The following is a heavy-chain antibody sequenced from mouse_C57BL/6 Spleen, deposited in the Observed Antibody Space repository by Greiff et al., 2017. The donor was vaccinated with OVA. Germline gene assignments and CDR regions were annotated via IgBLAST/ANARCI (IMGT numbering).Heavy chain of an antibody. J-gene: IGHJ2*01. V-gene: IGHV1-69*01. D-gene: IGHD2-4*01. CDR1: GYTFTSYW. CDR3: ARWCDYDEGYYFDY. CDR2: IDPSDSYT. Sequence: QVQLQQPGAELVMPGASVKLSCKASGYTFTSYWMHWVKQRPGQGLEWIGEIDPSDSYTNYNQKFKGKSTLTVDKSSSTAYMQLSSLTSEDSAVYYCARWCDYDEGYYFDYWGHGTTLTVSS.